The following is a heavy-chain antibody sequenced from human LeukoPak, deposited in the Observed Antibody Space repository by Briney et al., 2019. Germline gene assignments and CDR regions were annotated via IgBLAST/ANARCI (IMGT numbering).Heavy chain of an antibody. CDR1: GGSLSPHY. V-gene: IGHV4-34*01. J-gene: IGHJ4*02. CDR3: ARVPLWWLTPFDF. D-gene: IGHD5-12*01. Sequence: SETLSLTCAVSGGSLSPHYWSWIRRPLGKGLEWIGEINNRGTTNYSPSLRGRATISVDTSKIQFSLRLTSVTAADTAMYYCARVPLWWLTPFDFWGQGTLATVSS. CDR2: INNRGTT.